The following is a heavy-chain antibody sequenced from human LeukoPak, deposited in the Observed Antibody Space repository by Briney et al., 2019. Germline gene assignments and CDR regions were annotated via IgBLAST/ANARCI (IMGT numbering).Heavy chain of an antibody. CDR3: ARDKECSSTSCYTGFDP. J-gene: IGHJ5*02. CDR1: GFTFSSYS. Sequence: GGSLRLSCAASGFTFSSYSMNWVRQAPGKGLEWVSYISSSSSTIYYADSVKGRFTISRDNAKNSLYLQMNSLRDEDTAVYYCARDKECSSTSCYTGFDPWSQGTLVTVSS. CDR2: ISSSSSTI. V-gene: IGHV3-48*02. D-gene: IGHD2-2*02.